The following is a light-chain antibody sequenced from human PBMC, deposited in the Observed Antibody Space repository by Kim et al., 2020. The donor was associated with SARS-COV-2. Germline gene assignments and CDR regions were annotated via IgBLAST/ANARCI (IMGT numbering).Light chain of an antibody. CDR1: KLGNKY. CDR2: QDR. J-gene: IGLJ2*01. CDR3: QAWDNSTVV. V-gene: IGLV3-1*01. Sequence: SYELTQPPSVSVSPGQTASITCSGDKLGNKYACWYQQKPGQSPVLVIYQDRKRPSGIPERFSGSNSGNTATLTISGTQAMDEADYYCQAWDNSTVV.